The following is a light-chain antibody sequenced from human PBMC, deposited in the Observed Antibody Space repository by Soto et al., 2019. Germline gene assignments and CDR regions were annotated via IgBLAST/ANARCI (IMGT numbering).Light chain of an antibody. CDR1: QGISNY. Sequence: DIQMTQSPSSLSASVGDRVSITCRASQGISNYLAWYQQKPGKVPKLLIYSASTLQSGVPSRFSGSGSGTDFTLTISRLQPEDVATYYCQKYNSAPWTFGQGTKVDIK. V-gene: IGKV1-27*01. CDR2: SAS. CDR3: QKYNSAPWT. J-gene: IGKJ1*01.